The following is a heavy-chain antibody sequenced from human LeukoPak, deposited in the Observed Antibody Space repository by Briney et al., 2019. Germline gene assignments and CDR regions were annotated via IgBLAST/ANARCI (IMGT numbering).Heavy chain of an antibody. CDR2: MNPNSGNT. D-gene: IGHD5-18*01. V-gene: IGHV1-8*03. J-gene: IGHJ3*02. CDR3: ARGMLDTAKVTDDAFDI. Sequence: ASVKVSCKASGYTFTSYDINWVRQATGQGLEWMGWMNPNSGNTGYAQKFQGRVTITRNTSISTAYMELSSLRSEDTAVYYCARGMLDTAKVTDDAFDIWGQGTMVTVSS. CDR1: GYTFTSYD.